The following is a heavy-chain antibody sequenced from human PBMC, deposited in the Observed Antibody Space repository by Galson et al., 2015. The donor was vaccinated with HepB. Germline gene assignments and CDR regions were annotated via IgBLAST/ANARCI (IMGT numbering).Heavy chain of an antibody. CDR2: IRSKANSYAT. J-gene: IGHJ6*03. CDR1: GFTFSGSA. Sequence: SLRLSCAASGFTFSGSAMHWVRQASGKGLEWVGRIRSKANSYATAYAASVKGRFTISRDDSKNTAYLQMNSLKTEDTAVYYCTRRAYCSSTSCYVGGSYYYYYMDVWGKGTTVTVSS. D-gene: IGHD2-2*01. CDR3: TRRAYCSSTSCYVGGSYYYYYMDV. V-gene: IGHV3-73*01.